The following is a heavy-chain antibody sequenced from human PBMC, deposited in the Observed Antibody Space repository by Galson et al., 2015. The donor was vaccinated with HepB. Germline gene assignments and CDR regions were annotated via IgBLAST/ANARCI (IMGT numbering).Heavy chain of an antibody. Sequence: SLRLSCAASGFTFSSFGMHWVRQAPGKGLEWVAVVWYDGSNKYYADSVKGRFTISRDNSKNTLYLQMNSLRAEDTAVYYCTRVWGNQHLVGYFDYWGQGTLVTVSS. CDR1: GFTFSSFG. CDR3: TRVWGNQHLVGYFDY. CDR2: VWYDGSNK. J-gene: IGHJ4*02. D-gene: IGHD6-13*01. V-gene: IGHV3-33*01.